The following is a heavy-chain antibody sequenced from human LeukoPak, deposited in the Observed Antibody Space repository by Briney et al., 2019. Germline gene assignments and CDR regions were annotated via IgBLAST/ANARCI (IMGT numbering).Heavy chain of an antibody. Sequence: PSETLSLTCAVYAGSFSGYYWSWIRQPPGKGLEWIAEINHSGSTNYNPSLKSRVTISVDTSKNQFSLKLSSVTAADTAVYYCARRGYSYYYYMDVWGKGTTVTVSS. CDR3: ARRGYSYYYYMDV. J-gene: IGHJ6*03. V-gene: IGHV4-34*01. CDR1: AGSFSGYY. CDR2: INHSGST.